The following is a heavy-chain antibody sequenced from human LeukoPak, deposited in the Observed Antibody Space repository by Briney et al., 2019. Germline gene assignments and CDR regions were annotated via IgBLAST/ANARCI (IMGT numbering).Heavy chain of an antibody. D-gene: IGHD3-10*01. CDR1: GGSISSITDY. J-gene: IGHJ4*02. CDR2: VYYSGST. V-gene: IGHV4-39*01. Sequence: SETLSLTCIVSGGSISSITDYWGWIRQPPGKGLEWIGNVYYSGSTYYNPSLKSRVTMSVDTSKNQFSLKLHSVTAADTAVYYCANSHLVWRVFDYWGQGALVTVSS. CDR3: ANSHLVWRVFDY.